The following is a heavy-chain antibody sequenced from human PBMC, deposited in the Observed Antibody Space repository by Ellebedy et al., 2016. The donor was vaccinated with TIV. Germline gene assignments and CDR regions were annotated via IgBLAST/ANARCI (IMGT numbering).Heavy chain of an antibody. D-gene: IGHD3-10*01. J-gene: IGHJ2*01. CDR3: ASGAKGYYGSGSYYNGFDL. CDR1: GYSFTSYW. Sequence: GGSLRLXXKGSGYSFTSYWIGWVRQMPGKGLEWMGIIYPGDSDTRYSPSFQGQVTISADKSISTAYLQWSSLKASDTAMYYCASGAKGYYGSGSYYNGFDLWGRGTLVTVSS. V-gene: IGHV5-51*01. CDR2: IYPGDSDT.